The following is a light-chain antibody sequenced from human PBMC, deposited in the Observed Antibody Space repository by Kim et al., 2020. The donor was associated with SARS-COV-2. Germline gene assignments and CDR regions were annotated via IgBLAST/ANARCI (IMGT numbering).Light chain of an antibody. CDR1: SLRKCY. CDR2: DEN. CDR3: NSRDSTGYHVV. Sequence: ALGQTVRITCQGDSLRKCYASWYQQKPGQAPVLVICDENNRPSGIPDRFSGSSSGNTASLTITGAQAEDEADYYCNSRDSTGYHVVFGGGTQLTVL. J-gene: IGLJ3*02. V-gene: IGLV3-19*01.